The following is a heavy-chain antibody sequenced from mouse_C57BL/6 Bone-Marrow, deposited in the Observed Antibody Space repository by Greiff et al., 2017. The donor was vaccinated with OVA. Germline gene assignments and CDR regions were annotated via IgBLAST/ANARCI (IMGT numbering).Heavy chain of an antibody. J-gene: IGHJ4*01. V-gene: IGHV10-1*01. Sequence: EVQVVESGGGLVQPTGSLKLSCAASGFSFNTYAMNWVRQAPGKGLEWVARIRSKSNNYATYYADSVKDRFTISRDDSESMLYLQMNNLKTEDTAMYYCVRMDYYAMDYWGQGTSVTVSS. CDR2: IRSKSNNYAT. CDR1: GFSFNTYA. CDR3: VRMDYYAMDY.